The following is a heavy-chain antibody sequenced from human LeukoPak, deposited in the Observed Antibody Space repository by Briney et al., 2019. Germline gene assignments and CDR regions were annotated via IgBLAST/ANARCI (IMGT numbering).Heavy chain of an antibody. CDR1: GGSISSYY. V-gene: IGHV4-59*01. D-gene: IGHD6-19*01. CDR3: ARLAVAGWFDP. Sequence: PSETLSLTCTVSGGSISSYYWSWIRQPPGKGLEWIGYIYYSGSTNYNPSLKSRVTISVDTSKNQFSLKLSSVTAADTAVYYCARLAVAGWFDPWGQGTLVTVSS. CDR2: IYYSGST. J-gene: IGHJ5*02.